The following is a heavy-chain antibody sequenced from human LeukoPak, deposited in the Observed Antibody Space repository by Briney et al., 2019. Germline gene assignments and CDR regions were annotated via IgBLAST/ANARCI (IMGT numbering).Heavy chain of an antibody. CDR3: ARGYYYRT. CDR2: IYADGSS. V-gene: IGHV4-61*02. D-gene: IGHD3-10*01. J-gene: IGHJ4*02. CDR1: GGSVGSDNSY. Sequence: SETLSLTCTVSGGSVGSDNSYWNWIRQPAGKGLEWIGRIYADGSSTYNPSLKSRVTILVDTSKNQFSLRLSSMTAADTAVYYCARGYYYRTWGLGTLVTISS.